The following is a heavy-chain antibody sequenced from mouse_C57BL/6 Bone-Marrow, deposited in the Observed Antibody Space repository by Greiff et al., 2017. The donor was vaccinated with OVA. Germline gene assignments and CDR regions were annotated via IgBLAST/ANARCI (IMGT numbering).Heavy chain of an antibody. CDR1: GFTFSSYA. J-gene: IGHJ4*01. CDR2: ISDGGSYT. CDR3: ARYGYDIYYYAMDY. D-gene: IGHD2-2*01. V-gene: IGHV5-4*03. Sequence: EVKLEESGGGLVKPGGSLKLSCAASGFTFSSYAMSWVRQTPEKRLEWVATISDGGSYTYYPDNVKGRFTISRDNAKNNLYLQMSHLKSEDTAMYYCARYGYDIYYYAMDYWGQGTSVTVSS.